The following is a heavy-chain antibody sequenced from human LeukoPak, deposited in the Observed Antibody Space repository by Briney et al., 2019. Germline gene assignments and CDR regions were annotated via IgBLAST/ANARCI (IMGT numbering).Heavy chain of an antibody. V-gene: IGHV4-61*01. CDR2: IYNGVNT. Sequence: SETLSLTCTVSGASVSSDSYWSWIRQPPGKGVEWIAHIYNGVNTNYNPSLKSRVTISVDTSKNQFSLRLNSVTAADTAVYYCARSRAFNSGAFDPWGQGSLVTVSS. CDR3: ARSRAFNSGAFDP. J-gene: IGHJ5*02. CDR1: GASVSSDSY. D-gene: IGHD1-26*01.